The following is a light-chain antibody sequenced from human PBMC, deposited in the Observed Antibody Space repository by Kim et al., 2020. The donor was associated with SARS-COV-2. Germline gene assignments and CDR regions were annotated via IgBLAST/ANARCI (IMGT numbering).Light chain of an antibody. CDR2: GAS. J-gene: IGKJ1*01. V-gene: IGKV1-39*01. CDR1: QTIHTY. CDR3: QQTFSDFRT. Sequence: AFVGDRVTITCRASQTIHTYLNWYQQKPGRAPKIWVYGASTLQSGVPSRFSGSGSGAEFTLTITNLQPEDFAIYYCQQTFSDFRTFGQGTKVDIK.